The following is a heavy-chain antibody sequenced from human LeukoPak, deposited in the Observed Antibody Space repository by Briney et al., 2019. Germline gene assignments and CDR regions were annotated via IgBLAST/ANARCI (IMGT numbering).Heavy chain of an antibody. Sequence: PGGSLRLSCAASGFTFSSYEMNWVRQAPGKGLEWVANIKQDGSEKYYVDSVKGRFTISRDNAKNSLYLQMNSLRAEDTAVYYCARDSYGSGSYGDYWGQGTLVTVSS. CDR1: GFTFSSYE. CDR2: IKQDGSEK. J-gene: IGHJ4*02. D-gene: IGHD3-10*01. V-gene: IGHV3-7*01. CDR3: ARDSYGSGSYGDY.